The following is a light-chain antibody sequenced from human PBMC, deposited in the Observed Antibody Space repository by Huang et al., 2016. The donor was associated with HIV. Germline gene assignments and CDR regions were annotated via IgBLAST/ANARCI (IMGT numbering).Light chain of an antibody. CDR1: RSVSTN. V-gene: IGKV3-15*01. J-gene: IGKJ4*01. Sequence: EIVMTQSPVTLSVSPGERVTLSCRANRSVSTNLAWYQQSPGQAPRLLIYGSSNRAPGIPARFSGIGSGTDFSLTISSLQSEDFALYYCHQYNNWLLSFGGGTRVDI. CDR2: GSS. CDR3: HQYNNWLLS.